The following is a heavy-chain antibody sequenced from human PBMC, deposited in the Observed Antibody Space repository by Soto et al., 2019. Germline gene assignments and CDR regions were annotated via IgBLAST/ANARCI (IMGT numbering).Heavy chain of an antibody. J-gene: IGHJ4*02. V-gene: IGHV4-39*01. CDR3: ARGFGRSHFDY. CDR1: GGSISSRDSY. Sequence: SETLSLTCTVSGGSISSRDSYWGWIRQPPGKGLEWIGSFHYSGSTYCNPSLKSRVTISVDTSKNQLSLRVTSVTAADTAVYYCARGFGRSHFDYWGQGTLVTVSS. CDR2: FHYSGST. D-gene: IGHD3-16*01.